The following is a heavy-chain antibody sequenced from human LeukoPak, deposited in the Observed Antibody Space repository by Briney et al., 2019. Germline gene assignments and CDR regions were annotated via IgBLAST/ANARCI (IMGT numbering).Heavy chain of an antibody. V-gene: IGHV4-59*08. J-gene: IGHJ5*02. Sequence: SETLSLTCTVSGDSISSYYWSWIRQPPGKGLEWIGYVYSSGTTKYNPSLKSRVTMSVDTSKNQISLNLLSVTAADAAMYYCARHPRSCTGSGTCYSWFDPSGQGTLVTVSS. CDR3: ARHPRSCTGSGTCYSWFDP. CDR1: GDSISSYY. CDR2: VYSSGTT. D-gene: IGHD2-15*01.